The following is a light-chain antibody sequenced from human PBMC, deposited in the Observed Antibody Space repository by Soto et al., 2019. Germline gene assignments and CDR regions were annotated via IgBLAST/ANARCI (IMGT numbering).Light chain of an antibody. Sequence: ALTQPASVSGSLGQSISISCTEDSSDLTYNSVSWYQHHPHEAPKLIIYDVSYRPSGVSTRFSGSQSAGSASLTISGLQAEDEADYYCSSSTPTRGLVFGSGTKVTVL. J-gene: IGLJ1*01. V-gene: IGLV2-14*01. CDR3: SSSTPTRGLV. CDR2: DVS. CDR1: SSDLTYNS.